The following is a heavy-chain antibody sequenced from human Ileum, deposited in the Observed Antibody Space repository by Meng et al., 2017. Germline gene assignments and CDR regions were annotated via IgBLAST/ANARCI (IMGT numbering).Heavy chain of an antibody. V-gene: IGHV1-18*01. Sequence: ASVKVSCKASGYTFTSYGISWVRQAPGQGLEWMGILRPRNDITINAPKFQGRVTMTRDTSTTTVYMELSSLTSDDTAVYYCAREPPENYYFDYWGQGTLVTVSS. CDR1: GYTFTSYG. CDR3: AREPPENYYFDY. CDR2: LRPRNDIT. J-gene: IGHJ4*02. D-gene: IGHD1-14*01.